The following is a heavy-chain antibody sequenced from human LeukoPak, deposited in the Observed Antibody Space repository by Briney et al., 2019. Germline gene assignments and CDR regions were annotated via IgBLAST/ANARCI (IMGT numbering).Heavy chain of an antibody. V-gene: IGHV1-46*01. D-gene: IGHD3-10*01. Sequence: ASVKVSCKASGYTFTSYYMHWVRQAPGQGLEWMGIINPSGGSTSYAQKFQGRVTMTRDTSTSTVYMELSSLRSEDTAVYYCATLGPAMVRGVFDAFDIWGQGTMVTVSS. J-gene: IGHJ3*02. CDR3: ATLGPAMVRGVFDAFDI. CDR1: GYTFTSYY. CDR2: INPSGGST.